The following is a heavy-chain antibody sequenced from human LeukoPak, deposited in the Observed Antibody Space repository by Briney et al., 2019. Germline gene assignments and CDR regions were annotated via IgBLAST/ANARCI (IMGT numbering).Heavy chain of an antibody. CDR2: ISGSGGST. D-gene: IGHD3-22*01. Sequence: GVSLRLSCAASGFTFSSYAMSWVRQAPGKGLEWVSAISGSGGSTYYADSVKGRFTISRDNSKNTLYLQMNSLRAEDTAVYYCAKDVGGVQDYYYDSSGYGWGQGTLVTVSS. V-gene: IGHV3-23*01. CDR3: AKDVGGVQDYYYDSSGYG. J-gene: IGHJ4*02. CDR1: GFTFSSYA.